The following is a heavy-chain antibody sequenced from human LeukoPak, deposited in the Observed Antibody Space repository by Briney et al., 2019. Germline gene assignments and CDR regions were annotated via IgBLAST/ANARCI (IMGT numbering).Heavy chain of an antibody. Sequence: ASVKVSFKASGYTFTSYGISWVRQAPGQGLEWMGWISAYNGNTNYAQKLQGRVTMTTDTSTSTAYMELRSLRSDDTAVYYCASSNYYDSSGYYFAQHWGQGTLVTVSS. D-gene: IGHD3-22*01. J-gene: IGHJ1*01. CDR2: ISAYNGNT. V-gene: IGHV1-18*01. CDR3: ASSNYYDSSGYYFAQH. CDR1: GYTFTSYG.